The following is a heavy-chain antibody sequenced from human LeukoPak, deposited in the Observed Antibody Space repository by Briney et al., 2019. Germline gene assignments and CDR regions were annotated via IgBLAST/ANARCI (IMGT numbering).Heavy chain of an antibody. CDR3: ARNYRQQLVGYYYYYYGMDV. Sequence: ASVKVSCKASGYTFTSYGISWVRQAPGQGLEWMGWISAYNGNTNYAQKLQGRVTMTTDTSASTAYMELSSLRSEDTAVYYCARNYRQQLVGYYYYYYGMDVWGQGTTVTVSS. J-gene: IGHJ6*02. CDR2: ISAYNGNT. D-gene: IGHD6-13*01. V-gene: IGHV1-18*01. CDR1: GYTFTSYG.